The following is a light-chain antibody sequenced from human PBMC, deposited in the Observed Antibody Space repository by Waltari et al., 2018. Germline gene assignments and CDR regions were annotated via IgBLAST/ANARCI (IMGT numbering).Light chain of an antibody. J-gene: IGKJ1*01. Sequence: DIVMTQSPDSLAVSLGERATINCKSSQSVLYSSNNKSYLAWYQHKPGQPPKLLIYWASTRESGVPDRFSGSGSGTDFTLTISSLQAEDVAVYYCQQYYSTPWTFGQGTKVDI. CDR1: QSVLYSSNNKSY. CDR2: WAS. CDR3: QQYYSTPWT. V-gene: IGKV4-1*01.